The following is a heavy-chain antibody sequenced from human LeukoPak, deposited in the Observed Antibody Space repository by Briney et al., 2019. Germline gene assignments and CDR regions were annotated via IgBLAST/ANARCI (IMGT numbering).Heavy chain of an antibody. CDR3: ARGGVVVITTLVLAPLYYFDY. V-gene: IGHV4-59*12. CDR2: IYYSGST. D-gene: IGHD3-22*01. Sequence: PSETLSLTCTVSGGSISSYYWSWIRQPPGKGLEWIGHIYYSGSTNYNPSLKSRVTISVDTSKNQFSLKLSSVTAADTAVYYCARGGVVVITTLVLAPLYYFDYWGQGTLVTVSS. CDR1: GGSISSYY. J-gene: IGHJ4*02.